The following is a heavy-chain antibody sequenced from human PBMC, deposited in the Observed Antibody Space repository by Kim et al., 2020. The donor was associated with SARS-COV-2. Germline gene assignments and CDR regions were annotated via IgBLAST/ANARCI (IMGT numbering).Heavy chain of an antibody. J-gene: IGHJ4*02. CDR3: ARSKGTVRGPLDY. D-gene: IGHD3-10*01. CDR2: IWYDGSNK. V-gene: IGHV3-33*01. CDR1: GFTFSSYG. Sequence: GGSLRLSCAASGFTFSSYGMHWVRQAPGKGLEWVAVIWYDGSNKYYADSVKGRFTISRDNSKNTLYLQMNSLRAEDTAVYYCARSKGTVRGPLDYWGQGTLVTVSS.